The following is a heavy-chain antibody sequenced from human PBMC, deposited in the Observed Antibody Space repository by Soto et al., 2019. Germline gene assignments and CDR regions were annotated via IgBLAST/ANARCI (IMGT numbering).Heavy chain of an antibody. J-gene: IGHJ4*02. V-gene: IGHV3-30*18. CDR2: ISYDGSNK. D-gene: IGHD3-22*01. Sequence: GGSLRLSCAASGFTFSSYGMHWVRQAPGKGLEWVAVISYDGSNKYYADSVKGRFTISRDNSKNTLYLQMNSLRAEDTAVYYCAKDRDYYDSSGFDYWGQGTLVTVSS. CDR1: GFTFSSYG. CDR3: AKDRDYYDSSGFDY.